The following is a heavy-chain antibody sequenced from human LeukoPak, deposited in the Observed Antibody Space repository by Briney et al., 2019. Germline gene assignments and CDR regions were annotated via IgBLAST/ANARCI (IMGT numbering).Heavy chain of an antibody. V-gene: IGHV1-58*01. CDR1: GFTFSNSA. CDR2: FVVGSGYT. CDR3: AADRNCNSGNCHPLLFDY. D-gene: IGHD2-15*01. Sequence: GTSVKISCKASGFTFSNSAVQWVRQARGQRLEWIGWFVVGSGYTNYAQKFQGRVSITRDMSTSTASMQLSSLRSEDTAVYYCAADRNCNSGNCHPLLFDYWGQGNLVTVSS. J-gene: IGHJ4*02.